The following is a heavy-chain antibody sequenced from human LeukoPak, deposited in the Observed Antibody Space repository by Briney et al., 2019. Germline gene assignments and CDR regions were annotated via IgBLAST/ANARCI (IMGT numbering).Heavy chain of an antibody. V-gene: IGHV3-48*01. Sequence: PGGSLRLSCLASGFTFSSYAMNWVRQAPGKGLEWISYISSSSSTIYYADSVRGRFTISRDNAKNSLYLQMNSLRAEDTAVYYCARVFGSSGYYSPGGGYWGQGTLVTVSS. D-gene: IGHD3-22*01. J-gene: IGHJ4*02. CDR2: ISSSSSTI. CDR3: ARVFGSSGYYSPGGGY. CDR1: GFTFSSYA.